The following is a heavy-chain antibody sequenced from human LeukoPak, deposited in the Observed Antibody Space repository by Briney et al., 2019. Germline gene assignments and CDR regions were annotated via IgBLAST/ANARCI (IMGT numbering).Heavy chain of an antibody. CDR1: GGSISSYY. V-gene: IGHV4-59*01. CDR3: ARFVVRAFDI. CDR2: IYYSGST. D-gene: IGHD2-21*01. J-gene: IGHJ3*02. Sequence: PSETLSLTCTVSGGSISSYYWSWIRQPPGKGLEWIGYIYYSGSTNYNPSLKSRVTISVDTSKNQFSLKLSSVTAADTAVYYSARFVVRAFDIWGQGTMVTVSS.